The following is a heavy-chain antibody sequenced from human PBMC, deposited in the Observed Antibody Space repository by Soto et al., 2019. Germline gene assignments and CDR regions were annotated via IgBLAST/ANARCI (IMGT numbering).Heavy chain of an antibody. CDR2: INPNSGGT. J-gene: IGHJ4*02. CDR1: GYTFTGYY. V-gene: IGHV1-2*02. CDR3: ARDYYYDSSGFDYFDY. D-gene: IGHD3-22*01. Sequence: QVQLVQSGAEVKKPGASVKVSCKASGYTFTGYYMHWVRQAPGQGLEWMGWINPNSGGTNYAQKFQGRVTMTRDTSISTAYMELSRLRSDDTAVYYCARDYYYDSSGFDYFDYWGQGTLVTVSS.